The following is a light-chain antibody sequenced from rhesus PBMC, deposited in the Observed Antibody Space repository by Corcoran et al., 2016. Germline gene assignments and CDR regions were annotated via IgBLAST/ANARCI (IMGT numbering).Light chain of an antibody. CDR2: DAS. Sequence: DIQMTQSPSSLSASVGDTVTITCQASQGISKYLAWYQQKPGKAPKLLIYDASTLQSGVPSRFSGSGSGTELTLTISSLKPEDFATYYCQQHNSYPPTFGQGTKVEIK. CDR3: QQHNSYPPT. J-gene: IGKJ1*01. CDR1: QGISKY. V-gene: IGKV1-25*01.